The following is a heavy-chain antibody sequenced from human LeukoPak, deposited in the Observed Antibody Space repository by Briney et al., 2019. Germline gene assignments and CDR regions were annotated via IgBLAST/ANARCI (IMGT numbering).Heavy chain of an antibody. CDR2: IKSKTDGGTT. J-gene: IGHJ4*02. CDR1: GFTFSNAW. V-gene: IGHV3-15*07. D-gene: IGHD3-3*01. Sequence: GGSLRLCCAASGFTFSNAWMNWVRQAPGKGLEWVGRIKSKTDGGTTDYAAPVKGRFTISRDDSKNTLYLQMNSLKTEDTAVYYCTTDYFWSGYPFDYWGQGTLVTVSS. CDR3: TTDYFWSGYPFDY.